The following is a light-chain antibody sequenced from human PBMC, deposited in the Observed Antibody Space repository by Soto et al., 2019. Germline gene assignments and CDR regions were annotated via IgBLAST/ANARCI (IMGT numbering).Light chain of an antibody. J-gene: IGKJ1*01. CDR3: QQYNNWWT. V-gene: IGKV3-15*01. CDR2: GAS. Sequence: EIVMTQSPGTLSVSPGERATLSCRASQSVYSNLAWYQQKPGQAPRLLIYGASTRATGIPARFSGSGSGTEFTLTISSLQSEDFAVYYCQQYNNWWTFGQGTKVDIK. CDR1: QSVYSN.